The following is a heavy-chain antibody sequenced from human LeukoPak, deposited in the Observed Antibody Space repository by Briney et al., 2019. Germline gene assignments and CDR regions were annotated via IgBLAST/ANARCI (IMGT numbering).Heavy chain of an antibody. D-gene: IGHD3-10*01. V-gene: IGHV3-7*01. Sequence: GGSLRLSCAAPGFTFSSYWMSWVRQAPGKGLEWVANIKQDGSEKYYVDSVKGRFTISRDNAKNSLYLQMNSLRAEDTAVYYCARVVKGSGSYYTTYFDYWGQGTLVTVSS. CDR1: GFTFSSYW. CDR2: IKQDGSEK. J-gene: IGHJ4*02. CDR3: ARVVKGSGSYYTTYFDY.